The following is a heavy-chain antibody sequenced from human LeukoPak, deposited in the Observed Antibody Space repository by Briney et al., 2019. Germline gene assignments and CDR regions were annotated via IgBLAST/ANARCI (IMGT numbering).Heavy chain of an antibody. CDR2: IYYSGST. V-gene: IGHV4-39*07. CDR1: GGSISSSSYY. J-gene: IGHJ3*02. D-gene: IGHD3-10*01. Sequence: SETLSLTCTVSGGSISSSSYYWGWIRQPPGKGLEWIGSIYYSGSTYYNPSLKSRVTISVDTSKNQFSLKLSSVTAADTAVYYCARHRATYYYGSGSYPYDAFDIWGQGTMVTVSS. CDR3: ARHRATYYYGSGSYPYDAFDI.